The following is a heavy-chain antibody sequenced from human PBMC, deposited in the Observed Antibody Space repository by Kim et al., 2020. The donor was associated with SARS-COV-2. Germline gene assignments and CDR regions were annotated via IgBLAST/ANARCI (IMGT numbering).Heavy chain of an antibody. V-gene: IGHV1-2*02. Sequence: TSYAQEFQGRVTMTREASISTAYMEVSSLTSDDTAVYYCARLLSSKNVDYWGQGTLVTVSS. D-gene: IGHD2-15*01. CDR2: T. J-gene: IGHJ4*02. CDR3: ARLLSSKNVDY.